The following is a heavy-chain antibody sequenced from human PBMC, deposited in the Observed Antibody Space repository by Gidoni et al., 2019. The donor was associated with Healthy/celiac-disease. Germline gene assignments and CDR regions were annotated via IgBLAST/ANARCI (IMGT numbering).Heavy chain of an antibody. CDR3: ARGRWGYGSGSYYNYYYYGMDV. D-gene: IGHD3-10*01. CDR2: INHSGST. V-gene: IGHV4-34*01. CDR1: GGSFSGYY. J-gene: IGHJ6*02. Sequence: QVQLQQWGAGLLKPSETLSLTCAVDGGSFSGYYWSWSRQPPGKGLEGSGEINHSGSTNYNPALKSRVTISVDTSQNQFSLKLSSVTAADTAVYYCARGRWGYGSGSYYNYYYYGMDVWGQGTTVTVSS.